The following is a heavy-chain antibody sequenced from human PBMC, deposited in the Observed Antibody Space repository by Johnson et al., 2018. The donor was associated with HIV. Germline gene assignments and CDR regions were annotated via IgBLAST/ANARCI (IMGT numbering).Heavy chain of an antibody. D-gene: IGHD6-19*01. CDR2: IYRGGSP. J-gene: IGHJ3*02. Sequence: VQLVESGGGLVQPGGSLRLSCAASGFTVSSNYMSWVRQAPGKGLEWVSVIYRGGSPYYADSVKGRFTLSRDNSKNTLDLQMNSLRAEDTAVYYCVSSAQWSGWPPGAFDIWGQGTMVTVSS. CDR3: VSSAQWSGWPPGAFDI. V-gene: IGHV3-53*01. CDR1: GFTVSSNY.